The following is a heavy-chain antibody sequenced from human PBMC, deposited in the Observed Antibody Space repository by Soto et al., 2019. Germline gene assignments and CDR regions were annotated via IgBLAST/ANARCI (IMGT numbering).Heavy chain of an antibody. V-gene: IGHV3-21*01. CDR3: ARVAHDYGDYNHYYYYMDV. D-gene: IGHD4-17*01. CDR1: GFTFSSYS. J-gene: IGHJ6*03. Sequence: GGSLRLSCAASGFTFSSYSMNWVRQAPGKGLEWVSSISSSSYIYYADSVKGRFTISRDNAKNSLYLQMNSLRAEDTAVYYCARVAHDYGDYNHYYYYMDVWGKGTTVTVSS. CDR2: ISSSSYI.